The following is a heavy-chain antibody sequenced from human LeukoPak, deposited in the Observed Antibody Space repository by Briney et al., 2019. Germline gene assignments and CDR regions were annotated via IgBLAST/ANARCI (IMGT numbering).Heavy chain of an antibody. CDR2: IYYSGST. CDR1: GGSISSGGYY. V-gene: IGHV4-31*03. Sequence: SETLSLTCTVSGGSISSGGYYWSWIRQHPGKGLEWIGYIYYSGSTYYNPSLNSRVTISVDTSKNQFSLKLSSVTAADTAVYYCARDRYCSSTSCYISAFDIWGQGTMVTVSS. CDR3: ARDRYCSSTSCYISAFDI. J-gene: IGHJ3*02. D-gene: IGHD2-2*02.